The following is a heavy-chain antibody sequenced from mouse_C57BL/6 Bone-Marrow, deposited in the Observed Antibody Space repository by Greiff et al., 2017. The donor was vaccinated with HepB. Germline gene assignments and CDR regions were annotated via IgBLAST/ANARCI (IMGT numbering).Heavy chain of an antibody. Sequence: EVKVVESGGDLVKPGGSLKLSCAASGFTFSSYGMSWVRQTPDKRLEWVATISSGGSYTYYPDSVKGRFTIYRDNAKNTLYLQMSSLKSEDTAMYYCARNYYGSSYGGYFDYWGQGPTHTVSS. CDR2: ISSGGSYT. J-gene: IGHJ2*01. CDR1: GFTFSSYG. V-gene: IGHV5-6*01. D-gene: IGHD1-1*01. CDR3: ARNYYGSSYGGYFDY.